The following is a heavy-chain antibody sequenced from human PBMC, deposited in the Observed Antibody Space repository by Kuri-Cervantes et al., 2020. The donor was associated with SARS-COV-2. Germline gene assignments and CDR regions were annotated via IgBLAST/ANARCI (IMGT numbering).Heavy chain of an antibody. D-gene: IGHD2-2*01. Sequence: GSLRLSCAVYGGSFNNYYWSWIRQPPRKGLEWIGDINQSGGTNHSPSLKSRVIISTDTSRNQFSLKLRSVTAADTAVYYCARGLVAVVPSPILGLGPHYFSYHLDVWGQGTTVTVSS. CDR1: GGSFNNYY. CDR2: INQSGGT. CDR3: ARGLVAVVPSPILGLGPHYFSYHLDV. J-gene: IGHJ6*02. V-gene: IGHV4-34*01.